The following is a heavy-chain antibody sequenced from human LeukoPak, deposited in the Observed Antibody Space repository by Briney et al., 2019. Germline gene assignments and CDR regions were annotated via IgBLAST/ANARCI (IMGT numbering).Heavy chain of an antibody. CDR1: GYTFTSYG. CDR2: ISAYNGNT. J-gene: IGHJ4*02. Sequence: ASVKVSCKASGYTFTSYGISWVRQAPGQGLEWMGWISAYNGNTNYAQKLQGRVTMTTGTSTSTAYMELRSLRSDDTAVYFCARDAVPAAPRDYWGQGTLVTVSS. V-gene: IGHV1-18*01. D-gene: IGHD2-2*01. CDR3: ARDAVPAAPRDY.